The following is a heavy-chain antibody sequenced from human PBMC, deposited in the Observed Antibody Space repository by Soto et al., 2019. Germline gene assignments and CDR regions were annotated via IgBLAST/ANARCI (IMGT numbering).Heavy chain of an antibody. CDR2: ISSSGSTI. V-gene: IGHV3-48*03. D-gene: IGHD3-22*01. CDR1: GFTFSSYE. Sequence: PGGSLRLSCAASGFTFSSYEMNWVRQAPGKGLEWVSYISSSGSTIYYADSVKGRFTISRDNAKNSLYLQMNSLRAEDTAVYYCARDHNYDSSGYEVGYYYYGMDVWGQGTTVTVSS. J-gene: IGHJ6*02. CDR3: ARDHNYDSSGYEVGYYYYGMDV.